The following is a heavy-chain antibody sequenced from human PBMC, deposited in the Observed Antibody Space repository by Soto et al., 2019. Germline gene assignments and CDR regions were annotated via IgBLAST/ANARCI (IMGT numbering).Heavy chain of an antibody. J-gene: IGHJ4*02. CDR1: GGSFSGYY. V-gene: IGHV4-34*01. CDR3: ARDYGRNFDY. D-gene: IGHD3-10*01. Sequence: PSETLSLTCAVYGGSFSGYYWNWIRQPPGKGLEWIGEINHSGSTNYNPSLKSRVTISVDTSKNQFSLKLNSVTAADTAVYYCARDYGRNFDYRGQATLFTVSS. CDR2: INHSGST.